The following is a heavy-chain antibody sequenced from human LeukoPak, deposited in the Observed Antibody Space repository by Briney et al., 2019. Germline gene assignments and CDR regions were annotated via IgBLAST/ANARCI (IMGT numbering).Heavy chain of an antibody. Sequence: PSETLSLTCTVSGGSISSYYWSWIRQPPGKGLEWIGYIYYSGSTNYNPSLKSRVTISVDTSKNQFSLKLSSVTAADTAVYYCARDFPIAAAGTSWFDPWGQGTLVTVSS. CDR2: IYYSGST. J-gene: IGHJ5*02. D-gene: IGHD6-13*01. V-gene: IGHV4-59*01. CDR1: GGSISSYY. CDR3: ARDFPIAAAGTSWFDP.